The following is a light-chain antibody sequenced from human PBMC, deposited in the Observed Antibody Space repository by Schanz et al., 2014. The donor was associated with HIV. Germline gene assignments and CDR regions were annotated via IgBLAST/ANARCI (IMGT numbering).Light chain of an antibody. V-gene: IGLV2-8*01. CDR3: AAWDDSLNGVV. CDR1: SSDVGGYNY. J-gene: IGLJ2*01. CDR2: EVS. Sequence: QSVLTQPPSASGSPGQSVTISCTGTSSDVGGYNYVSWYQQHPGKAPKVMIYEVSKRPSGVPDRFSGSKSGNTASLTVTGLQAEDEADYYCAAWDDSLNGVVFGGGTKLTVL.